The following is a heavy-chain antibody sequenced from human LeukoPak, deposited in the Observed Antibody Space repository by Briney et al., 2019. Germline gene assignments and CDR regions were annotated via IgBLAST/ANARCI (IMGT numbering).Heavy chain of an antibody. D-gene: IGHD2-15*01. CDR3: ARGVGARALYYYYYMDV. CDR2: IYSSGNT. CDR1: GGSISGHY. V-gene: IGHV4-4*07. Sequence: SETLSLTCSVSGGSISGHYWSWIRQPAGKGLESIGRIYSSGNTNYNPSLKSRVTMSVDTSKNQISLKPSSVTAADTAVYYCARGVGARALYYYYYMDVWGKGTTVTVSS. J-gene: IGHJ6*03.